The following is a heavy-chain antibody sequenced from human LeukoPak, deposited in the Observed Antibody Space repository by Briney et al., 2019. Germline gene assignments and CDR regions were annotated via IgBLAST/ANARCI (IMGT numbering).Heavy chain of an antibody. CDR3: VRAGLTGGLDY. CDR2: INSDVSIT. D-gene: IGHD2-8*02. Sequence: PGGSLRLSCAASGFTFSSYAMSWVRQTPGKGLVWVSHINSDVSITTYADSVKGRFTISRDNAKNTLYLEMNSLRAEDTAVYYCVRAGLTGGLDYWGQGTLVTVSS. CDR1: GFTFSSYA. V-gene: IGHV3-74*01. J-gene: IGHJ4*02.